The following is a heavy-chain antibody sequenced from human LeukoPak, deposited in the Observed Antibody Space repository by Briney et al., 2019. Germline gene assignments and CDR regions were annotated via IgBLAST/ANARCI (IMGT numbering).Heavy chain of an antibody. J-gene: IGHJ4*02. CDR3: AKGLLLTGYLLDY. Sequence: GGSLRLSCAASGFTFSSYAMSWVRQAPGKGLEWVSAISGSGGSTYYADSVKGRFTISRDNSKNTRYLQMNSLRAEDTAVYYCAKGLLLTGYLLDYWGQGTLVTVSS. CDR1: GFTFSSYA. CDR2: ISGSGGST. D-gene: IGHD3-9*01. V-gene: IGHV3-23*01.